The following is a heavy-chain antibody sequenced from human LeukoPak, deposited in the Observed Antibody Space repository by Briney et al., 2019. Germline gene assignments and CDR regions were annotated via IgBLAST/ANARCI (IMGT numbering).Heavy chain of an antibody. J-gene: IGHJ3*02. D-gene: IGHD6-19*01. V-gene: IGHV3-21*01. Sequence: GGSLRLSCAASGFTFSSYSMSWVRQAPGKGLEWVSSISSSSSYIYYADSVKGRFTISRDNAKNSLYLQMNSLRAEDTAVYYCARGHSSGWFDAFDIWGQGTMVTVSS. CDR2: ISSSSSYI. CDR3: ARGHSSGWFDAFDI. CDR1: GFTFSSYS.